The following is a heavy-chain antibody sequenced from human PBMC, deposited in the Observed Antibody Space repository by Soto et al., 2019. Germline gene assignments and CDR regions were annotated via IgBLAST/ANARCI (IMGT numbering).Heavy chain of an antibody. Sequence: EVQLVESGGGLVQPGGSLRLSCAASGFTFNSYWMHWVRQAPGKGLVWVSRLNSDESTTNYADSVKGRFTISRDNAKNTLYQQMDSLRAEDTAVYYCARGAFHKYYLDYWGQGTLVTVSS. D-gene: IGHD3-3*02. CDR2: LNSDESTT. CDR3: ARGAFHKYYLDY. J-gene: IGHJ4*02. CDR1: GFTFNSYW. V-gene: IGHV3-74*01.